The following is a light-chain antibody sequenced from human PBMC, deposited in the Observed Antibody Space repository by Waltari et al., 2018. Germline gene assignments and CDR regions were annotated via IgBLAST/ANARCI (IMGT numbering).Light chain of an antibody. J-gene: IGKJ2*01. CDR3: QHDGRSPYT. Sequence: DTVLTQSPGTLSLSTGESVSLSCRASQILNNYYLAWQQQNPGQAPALLIHGASRRATGLPERFSGSGSATDFTPIISRLEVDDSVVYYCQHDGRSPYTFGRGTKLEIK. V-gene: IGKV3-20*01. CDR1: QILNNYY. CDR2: GAS.